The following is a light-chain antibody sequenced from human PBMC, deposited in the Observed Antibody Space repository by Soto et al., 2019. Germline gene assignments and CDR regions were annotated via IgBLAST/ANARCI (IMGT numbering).Light chain of an antibody. CDR2: QVS. V-gene: IGKV2-24*01. J-gene: IGKJ1*01. CDR3: VQGAQLRT. Sequence: IMMTQTPLSSRVILGQPASISCRSSQSLVQTDGNTYLSWLHMRPGQPPRLLIYQVSNRFSGVPDRFIGSGAGTEFTLRISRVEHDDVGIYYCVQGAQLRTFGQGTTLEI. CDR1: QSLVQTDGNTY.